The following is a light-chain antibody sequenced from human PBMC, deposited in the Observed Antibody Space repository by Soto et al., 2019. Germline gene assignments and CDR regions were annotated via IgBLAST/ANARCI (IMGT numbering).Light chain of an antibody. CDR2: AAS. V-gene: IGKV1-39*01. CDR3: QQSYSTPYT. J-gene: IGKJ2*01. Sequence: DIQMTQSPSSLSASVGDRVTTTCRASQSISSYLNWYQQKPGKVPKLLIYAASSLQSGVPSRFSGSGSGTDFTLTISSLQPEDFATYYCQQSYSTPYTFGQGTKVDIK. CDR1: QSISSY.